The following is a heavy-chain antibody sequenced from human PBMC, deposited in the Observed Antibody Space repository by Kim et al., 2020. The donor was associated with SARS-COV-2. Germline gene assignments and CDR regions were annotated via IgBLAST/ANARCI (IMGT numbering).Heavy chain of an antibody. V-gene: IGHV3-48*02. J-gene: IGHJ5*02. CDR1: GFTFSSYS. CDR2: ISSSSSTI. CDR3: ARDSGYNWNSGWFDP. Sequence: GGSLRLSCAASGFTFSSYSMNWVRQAPGKGLEWVSYISSSSSTIYYADSVKGRFTISRDNAKNSLYLQMNSLRDEDTAVYYCARDSGYNWNSGWFDPWGQGTLVTVSS. D-gene: IGHD1-7*01.